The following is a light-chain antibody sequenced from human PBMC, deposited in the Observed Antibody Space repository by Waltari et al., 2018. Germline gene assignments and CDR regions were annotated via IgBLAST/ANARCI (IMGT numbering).Light chain of an antibody. J-gene: IGKJ1*01. CDR2: DAS. Sequence: EIVLTQSPGTLSLSPGESATLSCRASQSVRSSYLAWYQQKPGQAPMLLIFDASTRASGIPDRFSGSGSGTDFTLTITRLEPEDFAVYFCQQHDNSLWTFGQGTKVEVK. CDR3: QQHDNSLWT. V-gene: IGKV3-20*01. CDR1: QSVRSSY.